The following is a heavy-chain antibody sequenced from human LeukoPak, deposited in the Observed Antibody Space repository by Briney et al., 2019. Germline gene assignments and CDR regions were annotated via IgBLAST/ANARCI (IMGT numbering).Heavy chain of an antibody. V-gene: IGHV3-30*02. CDR3: AKAQHVVPAENYYYYMDV. CDR2: IRYDGSNK. D-gene: IGHD2-2*01. J-gene: IGHJ6*03. Sequence: GGSLRLSCAASGFTFSSYGMHWVRQAPGKGLEWVAFIRYDGSNKYYADSVKGRFTISRDNSKNTLYLQMNSLRAEDTAVYYCAKAQHVVPAENYYYYMDVWGKGTTVTVSS. CDR1: GFTFSSYG.